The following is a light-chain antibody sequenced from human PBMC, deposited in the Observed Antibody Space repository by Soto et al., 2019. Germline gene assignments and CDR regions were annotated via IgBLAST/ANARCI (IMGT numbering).Light chain of an antibody. CDR3: QQRDNWPT. Sequence: EIVLTQSPATLALSPGERATLSCRARQGVNSFLAWYQQKPGQAPRLLIYDASNRATGIPARFSGGGSGTDFTVTISSLEPEDFAVYYCQQRDNWPTFGQGTKLEIK. V-gene: IGKV3-11*01. J-gene: IGKJ2*01. CDR2: DAS. CDR1: QGVNSF.